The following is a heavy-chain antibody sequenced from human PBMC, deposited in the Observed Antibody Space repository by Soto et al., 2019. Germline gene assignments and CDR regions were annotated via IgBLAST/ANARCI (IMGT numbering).Heavy chain of an antibody. CDR3: ARDLYPLAYYFDY. CDR2: ISGLDGKT. CDR1: GYTFHNHG. Sequence: ASVKVSCKASGYTFHNHGISWVRQAPGQGLEWLGWISGLDGKTKYAQRLQGRVTMTADTSTSTAYMELRSLRSDDTAVYYCARDLYPLAYYFDYWGQGTLVTVYS. V-gene: IGHV1-18*04. J-gene: IGHJ4*02.